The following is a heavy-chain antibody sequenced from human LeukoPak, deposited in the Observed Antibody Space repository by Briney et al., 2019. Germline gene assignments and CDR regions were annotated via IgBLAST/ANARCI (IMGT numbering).Heavy chain of an antibody. D-gene: IGHD2-2*01. Sequence: ASVKVSCNTSGYSFTNYAISWVRQAPGQGPEFMGWISTCNGNTNYAQRFQGRVTMTTDTSTSTAFMELRSLRSDDTAMYYCARVGDIEVVPAARGSFNWFDPWGQGTLVTVSS. CDR2: ISTCNGNT. CDR3: ARVGDIEVVPAARGSFNWFDP. J-gene: IGHJ5*02. CDR1: GYSFTNYA. V-gene: IGHV1-18*01.